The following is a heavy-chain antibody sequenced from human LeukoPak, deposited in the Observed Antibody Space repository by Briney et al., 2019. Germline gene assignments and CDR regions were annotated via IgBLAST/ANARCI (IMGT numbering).Heavy chain of an antibody. V-gene: IGHV3-21*01. CDR3: ARFRIVGATSDAFDI. J-gene: IGHJ3*02. CDR1: GFTFSRYS. D-gene: IGHD1-26*01. Sequence: PGGSLRLSCAASGFTFSRYSMNWVRQAPGKGLEWVSSISSSSSYIYYADSVKGRFTISRDNAKNSLYLQMNSLRAEDTAVYYCARFRIVGATSDAFDIWGQGTMVTVSS. CDR2: ISSSSSYI.